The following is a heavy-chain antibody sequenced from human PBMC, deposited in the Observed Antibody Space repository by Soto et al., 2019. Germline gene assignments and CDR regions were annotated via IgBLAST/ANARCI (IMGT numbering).Heavy chain of an antibody. CDR1: GYTFTSYG. D-gene: IGHD1-1*01. J-gene: IGHJ4*02. Sequence: QVHLVQSGAEVKKPGASVTVSCKGSGYTFTSYGITWVRQAPGQGLEWMGWISARNGDTDYAQKLQGRVTGTRDTSTSTAYMELRSLRSDDTAVYYCARGRYGDYWGQGALVTVSS. CDR2: ISARNGDT. CDR3: ARGRYGDY. V-gene: IGHV1-18*01.